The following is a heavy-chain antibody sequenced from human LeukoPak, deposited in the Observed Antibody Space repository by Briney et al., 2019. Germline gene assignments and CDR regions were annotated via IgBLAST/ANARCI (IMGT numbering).Heavy chain of an antibody. CDR3: ARGAAAAPFDY. D-gene: IGHD6-13*01. V-gene: IGHV1-8*01. Sequence: ASVKVSCKASGYTFTSYDINWVRQATGQGLEWMGWMNPNSGNTGYAQKFQGRVTMTTDTSTSTAYMELRSLRSDDTAVYYCARGAAAAPFDYWGQGTLVTVSS. CDR2: MNPNSGNT. J-gene: IGHJ4*02. CDR1: GYTFTSYD.